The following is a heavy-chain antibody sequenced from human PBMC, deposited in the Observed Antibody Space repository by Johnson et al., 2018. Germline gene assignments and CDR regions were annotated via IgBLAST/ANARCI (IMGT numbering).Heavy chain of an antibody. CDR3: ASWGGGGVPPRAEYFQH. Sequence: QVQLVQSGGGVVQPGRSLRLSCAASGFTFSSYGMHWVRQAPGKGLEWVAVISYDGSNKYYADSVKGRFTISRDNSKNTLYLQMNSLSAEDTAVYYCASWGGGGVPPRAEYFQHWGQGTLVTVSS. V-gene: IGHV3-30*03. J-gene: IGHJ1*01. D-gene: IGHD3-16*01. CDR1: GFTFSSYG. CDR2: ISYDGSNK.